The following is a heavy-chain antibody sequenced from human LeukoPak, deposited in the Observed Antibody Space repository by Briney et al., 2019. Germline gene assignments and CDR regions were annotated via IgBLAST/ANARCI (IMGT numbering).Heavy chain of an antibody. CDR3: ANPPSWYSSGWYGY. Sequence: GGSLRLSCAASGFTFSSYAMSWVRQAPGKGLEWVSAISGSSGSTYYADSVKGRFTISRDNSKNTLYLQMNSLRAEDTAVYYCANPPSWYSSGWYGYWGQGTLVTVSS. J-gene: IGHJ4*02. CDR2: ISGSSGST. CDR1: GFTFSSYA. V-gene: IGHV3-23*01. D-gene: IGHD6-19*01.